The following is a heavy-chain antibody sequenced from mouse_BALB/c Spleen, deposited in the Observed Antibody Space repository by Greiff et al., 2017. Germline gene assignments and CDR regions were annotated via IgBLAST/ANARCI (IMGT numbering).Heavy chain of an antibody. CDR1: GFSLTGYG. V-gene: IGHV2-6-7*01. Sequence: VQLQQSGPGLVAPSQSLSITCTVSGFSLTGYGVNWVRQPPGKGLEWLGMIWGDGSTDYNSALKSRLSISKDNSKSQVFLKMNSLQTDDTARYYCARGDYDVGYAMDYWGQGTSVTVSS. CDR3: ARGDYDVGYAMDY. J-gene: IGHJ4*01. D-gene: IGHD2-4*01. CDR2: IWGDGST.